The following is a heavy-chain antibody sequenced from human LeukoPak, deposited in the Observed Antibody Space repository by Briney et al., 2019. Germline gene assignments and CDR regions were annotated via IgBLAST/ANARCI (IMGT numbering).Heavy chain of an antibody. J-gene: IGHJ3*02. CDR3: ARVTIFGVVLMDAFDI. CDR2: INSDGSST. Sequence: QPGGSLRLSCAASGFTFSSYWMHWVRQAPGKGLVWVSRINSDGSSTSYADSVKGRFTISRDNAKNTLYLQMNSLRAEDTAVYYCARVTIFGVVLMDAFDIWGQGTMVTVSS. V-gene: IGHV3-74*01. CDR1: GFTFSSYW. D-gene: IGHD3-3*01.